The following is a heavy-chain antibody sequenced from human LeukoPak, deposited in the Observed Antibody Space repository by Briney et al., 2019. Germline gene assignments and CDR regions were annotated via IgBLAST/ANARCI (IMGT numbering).Heavy chain of an antibody. Sequence: GGTLRLSCAASGFTFSSYGMSWVRQAPGKGLEWVSAISGSGGSTYYADFVKGRFTISRDNSKNTLYLQMNSLRAEDTAVYYCAKDEYYYDSGNFDYWGQGTLVTVSS. D-gene: IGHD3-22*01. CDR1: GFTFSSYG. V-gene: IGHV3-23*01. CDR2: ISGSGGST. J-gene: IGHJ4*02. CDR3: AKDEYYYDSGNFDY.